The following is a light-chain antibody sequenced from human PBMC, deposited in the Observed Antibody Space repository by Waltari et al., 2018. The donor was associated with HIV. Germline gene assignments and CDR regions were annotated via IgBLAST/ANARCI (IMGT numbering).Light chain of an antibody. CDR1: SSDVGGYND. Sequence: QSALTQPRSVSGSPGQSVTIPCTGTSSDVGGYNDVSWYQQHPGKAPKLMIYDVSKRPSGVPDRFSGSKSGNTASLTISGLQAEDEADFYCCSYVGSYTYVFGTGTKVTVL. V-gene: IGLV2-11*01. CDR3: CSYVGSYTYV. CDR2: DVS. J-gene: IGLJ1*01.